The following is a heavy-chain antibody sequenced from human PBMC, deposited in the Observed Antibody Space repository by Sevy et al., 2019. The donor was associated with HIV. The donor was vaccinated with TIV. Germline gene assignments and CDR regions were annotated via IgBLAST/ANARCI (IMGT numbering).Heavy chain of an antibody. D-gene: IGHD1-1*01. V-gene: IGHV3-23*01. CDR1: GFSFISYV. J-gene: IGHJ1*01. CDR2: ISSSGGST. CDR3: AXEDLXGXXX. Sequence: GGSLRLSCAASGFSFISYVMTWVRQAPGKGLEWVXTISSSGGSTYYADALKGRFTISRDNSKKTVFLEMNSLRAEDTAIYYCAXEDLXGXXXXGXGTLVTVSS.